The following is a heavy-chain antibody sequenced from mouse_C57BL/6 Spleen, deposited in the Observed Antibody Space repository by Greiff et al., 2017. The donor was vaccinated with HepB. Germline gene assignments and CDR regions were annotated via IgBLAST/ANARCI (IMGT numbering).Heavy chain of an antibody. CDR2: INPNNGGT. Sequence: EVLLQQSGPELVKPGASVKMSCKASGYTFTDYNMHWVKQSHGKSLEWIGYINPNNGGTIYNQKFKGKATLTGNKSSSTAYMELRSLTSEASAVYYCASLYGFDEYFDVWGTGTTVTVSS. J-gene: IGHJ1*03. CDR1: GYTFTDYN. V-gene: IGHV1-22*01. D-gene: IGHD2-2*01. CDR3: ASLYGFDEYFDV.